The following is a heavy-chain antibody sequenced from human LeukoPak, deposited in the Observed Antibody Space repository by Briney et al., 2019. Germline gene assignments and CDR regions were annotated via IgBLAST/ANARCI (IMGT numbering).Heavy chain of an antibody. CDR2: VSPYNDNR. CDR3: ARGSPGIAVAGTFLDFDY. V-gene: IGHV1-18*01. J-gene: IGHJ4*02. CDR1: GYNFIIYG. Sequence: ASVTVSCKTSGYNFIIYGITWVRQAPGRGLEWMGWVSPYNDNRNHAQKFQGRVTMTTDTSTSTAYMELSSLRSEDTAVYYCARGSPGIAVAGTFLDFDYWGQGTLVTVSS. D-gene: IGHD6-19*01.